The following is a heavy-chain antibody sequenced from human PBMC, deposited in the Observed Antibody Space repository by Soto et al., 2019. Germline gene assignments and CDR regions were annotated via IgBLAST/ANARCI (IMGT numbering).Heavy chain of an antibody. CDR3: AKNLFLLATRPGGPFDY. D-gene: IGHD6-6*01. CDR1: GFTFSSYA. V-gene: IGHV3-23*01. CDR2: ISDSGGST. J-gene: IGHJ4*02. Sequence: HPGGSLRLSCAATGFTFSSYAMSWVRQAPGKGLEWVSGISDSGGSTNYADSVKGRFTISRDSSKNTLYLLMNSLRADDTAVYYCAKNLFLLATRPGGPFDYWGQGTLVTVS.